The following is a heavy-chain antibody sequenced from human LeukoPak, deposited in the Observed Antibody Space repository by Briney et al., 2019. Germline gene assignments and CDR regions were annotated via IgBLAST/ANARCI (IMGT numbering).Heavy chain of an antibody. CDR3: ARLTTVTSIDY. Sequence: GGSLRLSCAASGFTFSSYAMSWVRQAPGKGLERVSAISGSGGSTYYADSVKGRFTISRDNSKNTLYLQMNSLRAEDTAVYYCARLTTVTSIDYWGQGTLVTVSS. CDR2: ISGSGGST. CDR1: GFTFSSYA. V-gene: IGHV3-23*01. D-gene: IGHD4-17*01. J-gene: IGHJ4*02.